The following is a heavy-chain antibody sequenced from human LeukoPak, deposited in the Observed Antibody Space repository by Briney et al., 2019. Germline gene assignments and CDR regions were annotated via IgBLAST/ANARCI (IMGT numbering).Heavy chain of an antibody. V-gene: IGHV3-74*01. Sequence: GGSLRLSCAASGFTFSNAYMNWVRQAPGKGLVWVSRINSDGSSTSYADSVKGRFTISRDNAKNTLYLQMNSLRAEDTAVYYCARAYDFWSGYNHWGQGTLVTVSS. CDR3: ARAYDFWSGYNH. CDR1: GFTFSNAY. D-gene: IGHD3-3*01. J-gene: IGHJ5*02. CDR2: INSDGSST.